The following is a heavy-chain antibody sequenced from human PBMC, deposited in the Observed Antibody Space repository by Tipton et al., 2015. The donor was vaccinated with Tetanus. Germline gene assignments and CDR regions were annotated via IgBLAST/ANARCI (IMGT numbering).Heavy chain of an antibody. J-gene: IGHJ2*01. CDR2: IDPRDSEA. Sequence: VQLVQSGADVKKPGESLKISCQGSGYNFSHYSIGWVRQMPGKGLEWVGIIDPRDSEARYGPSFQGQVTISADKSTTTAYLQWSSLKASDTAMYYCARRLGPYTGDHFWHFDLWGRGTLVTVSS. CDR1: GYNFSHYS. CDR3: ARRLGPYTGDHFWHFDL. D-gene: IGHD7-27*01. V-gene: IGHV5-51*01.